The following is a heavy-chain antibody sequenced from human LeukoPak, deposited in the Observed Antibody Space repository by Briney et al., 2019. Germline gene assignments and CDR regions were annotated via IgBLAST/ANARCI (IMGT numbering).Heavy chain of an antibody. CDR1: GGSISSSSYY. CDR3: ARDVRGEWELEANDAFDI. V-gene: IGHV4-39*07. J-gene: IGHJ3*02. Sequence: SETLSLTCTVSGGSISSSSYYWGWIRQPPGKGLEWIGSIYYSGSTYYNPSLKSRVTISVDTSKNQFSLKLSSVTAADTAVYYCARDVRGEWELEANDAFDIWGQGTMVTVSS. CDR2: IYYSGST. D-gene: IGHD1-26*01.